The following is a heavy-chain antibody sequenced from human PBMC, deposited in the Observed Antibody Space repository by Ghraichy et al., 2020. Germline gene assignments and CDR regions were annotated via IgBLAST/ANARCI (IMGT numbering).Heavy chain of an antibody. V-gene: IGHV3-30*04. D-gene: IGHD2-2*01. CDR1: GFTFSSYA. CDR3: ATAAYRNYFDY. Sequence: GGSLRLSCAASGFTFSSYAMHWVRQASGKGLEWVAVISYDGSKKYYADSVKGRFTISRDNSKNTLYLQMNSLRAEDTAVYYSATAAYRNYFDYWGQGTLVTVSS. J-gene: IGHJ4*02. CDR2: ISYDGSKK.